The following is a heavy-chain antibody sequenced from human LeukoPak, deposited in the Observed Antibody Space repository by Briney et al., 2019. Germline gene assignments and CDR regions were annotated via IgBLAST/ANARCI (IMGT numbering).Heavy chain of an antibody. CDR3: AKTWGSKGRRDYYFDY. D-gene: IGHD7-27*01. CDR2: ISGSGGST. Sequence: GGSLRLSCVASGFTFSGYAMSWVRQAPGKGLEWVSAISGSGGSTYYADSVKGRFTISRDNSKNTLYLQMNSLRAEDTAVYYCAKTWGSKGRRDYYFDYWGQGTLVTVSS. V-gene: IGHV3-23*01. J-gene: IGHJ4*02. CDR1: GFTFSGYA.